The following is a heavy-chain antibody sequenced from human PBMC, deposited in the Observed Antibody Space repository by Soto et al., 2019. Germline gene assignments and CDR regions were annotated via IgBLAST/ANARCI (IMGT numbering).Heavy chain of an antibody. J-gene: IGHJ6*03. CDR3: ARDETAMALYGGLNYYYYYYMDV. D-gene: IGHD2-21*02. CDR1: GFTFSSYW. V-gene: IGHV3-7*01. CDR2: IKQDGSEK. Sequence: GGSLRLSCAASGFTFSSYWMSWVRQAPGKGLEWVANIKQDGSEKYYVESVKGRFTISRDNAKESLYLQMNSLRAEVTVMYYCARDETAMALYGGLNYYYYYYMDVWGKGTTVTVSS.